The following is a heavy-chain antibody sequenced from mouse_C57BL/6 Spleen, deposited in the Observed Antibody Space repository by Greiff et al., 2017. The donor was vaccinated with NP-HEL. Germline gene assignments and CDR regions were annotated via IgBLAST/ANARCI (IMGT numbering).Heavy chain of an antibody. CDR1: GYTFTSYW. J-gene: IGHJ1*03. D-gene: IGHD2-3*01. V-gene: IGHV1-52*01. Sequence: VQLQQPGAELVRPGSSVKLSCKASGYTFTSYWMHWVKQRPIQGLEWIGNIDPSDSETHYNQKFKDKATLTVDKSSSTAYMQLSSLTSEDSAVYYCARGGYDGYLHWYFDVWGTGTTVTVSS. CDR3: ARGGYDGYLHWYFDV. CDR2: IDPSDSET.